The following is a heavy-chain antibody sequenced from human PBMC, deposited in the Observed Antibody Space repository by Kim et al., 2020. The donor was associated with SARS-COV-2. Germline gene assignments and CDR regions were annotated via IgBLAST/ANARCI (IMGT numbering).Heavy chain of an antibody. D-gene: IGHD3-22*01. CDR3: ARTIIVLIGASDNHDS. Sequence: DPVQRRFTISSDNAKNPLYLQMNSLRAEDTALYYCARTIIVLIGASDNHDSWGQGTLVTVSS. J-gene: IGHJ5*02. V-gene: IGHV3-11*01.